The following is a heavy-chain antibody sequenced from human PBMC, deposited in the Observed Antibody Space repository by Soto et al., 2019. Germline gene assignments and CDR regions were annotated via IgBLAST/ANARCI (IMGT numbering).Heavy chain of an antibody. Sequence: QVQLQESGPGLVKPSETLSLSCTVSGGSISSYHWSWIRQTPGKGLEWIGYVHYSWGSNYNPSLKSRVVISLDTSKSQFSLKLPSVTAADPAVYYCARPGFGALHGLVDGWGQATTVTVSS. CDR2: VHYSWGS. CDR3: ARPGFGALHGLVDG. CDR1: GGSISSYH. J-gene: IGHJ6*02. D-gene: IGHD3-10*01. V-gene: IGHV4-59*08.